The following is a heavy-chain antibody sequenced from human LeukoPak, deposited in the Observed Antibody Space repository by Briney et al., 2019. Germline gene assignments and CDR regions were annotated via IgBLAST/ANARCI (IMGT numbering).Heavy chain of an antibody. J-gene: IGHJ4*02. CDR3: ARGPREYSSGWHFDY. Sequence: ASVKVSCKASGGTFSSYAISWVRQAPGQGLELMGRIIPIFGTANYAQKFQGRVTITTDESTSTAYMELSSLRSEDTAVYSCARGPREYSSGWHFDYWGQGTLVTVSS. D-gene: IGHD6-19*01. CDR1: GGTFSSYA. CDR2: IIPIFGTA. V-gene: IGHV1-69*05.